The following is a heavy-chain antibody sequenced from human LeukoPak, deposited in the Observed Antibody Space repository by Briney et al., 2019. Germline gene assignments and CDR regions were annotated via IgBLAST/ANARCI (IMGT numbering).Heavy chain of an antibody. V-gene: IGHV3-7*01. Sequence: GGSLRLSCAASGFTFSSYWMSWVRQAPGKGLEWVANIKGDGSEIYYVDSVKGRFSISRDNAKNSLYLQMNSLRAEDTAVYYCAGVVERRGPFDYWGQGTLVTVSS. CDR1: GFTFSSYW. D-gene: IGHD1-1*01. CDR2: IKGDGSEI. J-gene: IGHJ4*02. CDR3: AGVVERRGPFDY.